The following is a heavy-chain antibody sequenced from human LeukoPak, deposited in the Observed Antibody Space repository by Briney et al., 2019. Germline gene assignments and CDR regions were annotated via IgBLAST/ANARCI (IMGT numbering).Heavy chain of an antibody. CDR3: ARDPDFWSGYYNFDY. Sequence: SETLSLTCAVYGGSFSGYYWSWISQPPGKGLEWIGSISYSGTTYYNPSLKSRVTISVDTSKNQFSLKLNSVTAADTAVYYCARDPDFWSGYYNFDYWGQGTLVTVSS. CDR1: GGSFSGYY. D-gene: IGHD3-3*01. CDR2: ISYSGTT. V-gene: IGHV4-34*01. J-gene: IGHJ4*02.